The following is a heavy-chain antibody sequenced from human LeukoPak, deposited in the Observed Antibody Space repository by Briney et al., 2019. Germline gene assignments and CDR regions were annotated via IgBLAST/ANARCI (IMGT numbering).Heavy chain of an antibody. CDR3: ARELREHGVFDI. CDR2: IYSDGST. V-gene: IGHV3-53*01. J-gene: IGHJ3*02. D-gene: IGHD1-26*01. Sequence: GGSLRLSCAASGFTVSRNYMSWVRQAPGKGLEWVSEIYSDGSTYYAASVKGRFSISRDNSKNTVHFQMNSLRAEDTAVYYCARELREHGVFDIWGQGTMVTVSS. CDR1: GFTVSRNY.